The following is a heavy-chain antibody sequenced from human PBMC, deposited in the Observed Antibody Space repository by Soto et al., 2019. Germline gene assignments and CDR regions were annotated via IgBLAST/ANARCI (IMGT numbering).Heavy chain of an antibody. J-gene: IGHJ4*02. V-gene: IGHV1-18*04. D-gene: IGHD6-6*01. CDR2: ISAYNGNT. Sequence: GASVKVSCKASGYTFTSYGISWVRQAPGQGLEWMGWISAYNGNTNYAQKLQGRVTMTTDTSTSTAYMELRSLRSDDTAVYYCAREIAARPTTDNDYWGQGTLVTVSS. CDR3: AREIAARPTTDNDY. CDR1: GYTFTSYG.